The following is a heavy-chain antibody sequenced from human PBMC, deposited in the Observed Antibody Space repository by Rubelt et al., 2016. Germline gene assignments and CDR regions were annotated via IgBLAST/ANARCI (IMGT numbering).Heavy chain of an antibody. CDR1: RGSSSGYY. CDR3: ARESYDSSGYYAY. V-gene: IGHV4-34*01. CDR2: IYHSGTTT. J-gene: IGHJ4*02. Sequence: QVQLQQWGAGLLKPSETLSLTCAVYRGSSSGYYWSWIRQPPGKGLEWIGEIYHSGTTTNYNPSLKSRVTISLDASKNQFSLKRSSVTAADTAVYYCARESYDSSGYYAYWGQGTLVTVSS. D-gene: IGHD3-22*01.